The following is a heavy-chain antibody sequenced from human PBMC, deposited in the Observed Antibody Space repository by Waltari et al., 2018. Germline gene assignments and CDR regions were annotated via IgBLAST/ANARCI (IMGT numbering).Heavy chain of an antibody. D-gene: IGHD1-26*01. CDR1: GYPFTSYY. Sequence: QVQLVQSGAAVKKPGDSVKVSCKTSGYPFTSYYMHWVRQAPGQGLEWMGWINTRNGGTNYAQKYQGRVTMTRDTSISTAYMELSRLISNDTAVYYCARTYQSGSYSDYWGQGTPVTVSS. CDR3: ARTYQSGSYSDY. V-gene: IGHV1-2*02. CDR2: INTRNGGT. J-gene: IGHJ4*02.